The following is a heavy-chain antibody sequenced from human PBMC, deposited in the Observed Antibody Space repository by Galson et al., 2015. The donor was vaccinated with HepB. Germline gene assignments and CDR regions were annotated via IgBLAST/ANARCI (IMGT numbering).Heavy chain of an antibody. V-gene: IGHV3-33*01. CDR1: GFTFSSYG. J-gene: IGHJ3*02. CDR3: ARDRSGGAAAVPDAFDI. D-gene: IGHD6-13*01. CDR2: IWYDGSNK. Sequence: SLRLSCAASGFTFSSYGMHWVRQAPGKGLEWVAVIWYDGSNKYYADSVKGRFTISRDNSKNTLYLQMNSLRAEDTAVYYCARDRSGGAAAVPDAFDIWGQGTMVTVSS.